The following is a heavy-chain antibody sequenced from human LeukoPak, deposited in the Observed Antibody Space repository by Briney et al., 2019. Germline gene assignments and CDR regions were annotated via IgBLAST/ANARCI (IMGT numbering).Heavy chain of an antibody. J-gene: IGHJ4*02. CDR2: IYYSGST. Sequence: SETLSLTCTVSGGSISSSSYYWGWIRQPPGKGLEWIGSIYYSGSTYYNPSLKSRVTISVDTSKNQFSLKSSSVTAADTAVYYCGSYLPPYDYDSSILPGGFDFWGQGTLVTVSS. CDR1: GGSISSSSYY. V-gene: IGHV4-39*01. D-gene: IGHD3-22*01. CDR3: GSYLPPYDYDSSILPGGFDF.